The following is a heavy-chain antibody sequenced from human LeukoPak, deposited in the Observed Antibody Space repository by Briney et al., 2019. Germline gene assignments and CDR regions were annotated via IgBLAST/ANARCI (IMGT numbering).Heavy chain of an antibody. CDR2: INQDESKK. CDR1: GFAFSDHW. Sequence: GGSLRLSCAASGFAFSDHWMIWVRQAPGKGLEWAANINQDESKKYYVDSVEGRFTISRDNAKNSLYLQMNSLRAEDTAVYYCAISTYSSSPSWGQGTLVTVSS. CDR3: AISTYSSSPS. V-gene: IGHV3-7*01. J-gene: IGHJ5*02. D-gene: IGHD6-6*01.